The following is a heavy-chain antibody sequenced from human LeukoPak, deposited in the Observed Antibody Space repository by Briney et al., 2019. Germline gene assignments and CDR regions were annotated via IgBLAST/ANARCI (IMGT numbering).Heavy chain of an antibody. CDR3: ARVPHSNGCYYVDC. V-gene: IGHV1-8*01. J-gene: IGHJ4*02. Sequence: ASVKVSCKASGYTFTSHDINWVRQATGQGLEWMGWMSPNSGNTGYAQKFQGRVTMTRDTSISTAYMELSSLRAEDTAVYYCARVPHSNGCYYVDCWGQGTLVTVSS. CDR1: GYTFTSHD. D-gene: IGHD3-22*01. CDR2: MSPNSGNT.